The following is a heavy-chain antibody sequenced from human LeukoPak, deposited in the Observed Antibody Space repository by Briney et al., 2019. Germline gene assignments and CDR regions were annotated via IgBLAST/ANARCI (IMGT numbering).Heavy chain of an antibody. J-gene: IGHJ4*02. CDR3: ARSNAGEYYFDY. CDR2: IYYSGST. V-gene: IGHV4-59*01. D-gene: IGHD3-10*01. Sequence: SETLSLTCTVSGGSISSYYWSWIRQPPGKGLEWIGYIYYSGSTNYNPSLKSRVTISVDTSKNQFSLKLSSVTAADTAVYYCARSNAGEYYFDYWGQGTLVTVSS. CDR1: GGSISSYY.